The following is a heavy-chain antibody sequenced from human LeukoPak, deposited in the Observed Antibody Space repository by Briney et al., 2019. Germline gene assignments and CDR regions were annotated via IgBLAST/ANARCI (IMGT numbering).Heavy chain of an antibody. CDR2: FNHSAST. CDR3: AIGLGYCSGGSCYSGKYFQH. V-gene: IGHV4-34*01. CDR1: GGSFSGYY. D-gene: IGHD2-15*01. J-gene: IGHJ1*01. Sequence: SETLSLTCAVYGGSFSGYYWSWIRQPPGNGLEWIGEFNHSASTNYNPSLKSRVTISVDTSKDQFSLKLSSVTAADTAVYYCAIGLGYCSGGSCYSGKYFQHWGQGTLVTVSS.